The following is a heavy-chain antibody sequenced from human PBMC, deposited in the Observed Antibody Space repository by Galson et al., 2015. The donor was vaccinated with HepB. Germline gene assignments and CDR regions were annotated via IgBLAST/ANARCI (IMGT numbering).Heavy chain of an antibody. CDR2: IYYSGST. CDR3: ARVSYYYDSSGYYYGGWFDP. J-gene: IGHJ5*02. D-gene: IGHD3-22*01. Sequence: SETLSLTCTVSGGSISSSSYYWGWIRQPPGKGLEWIGSIYYSGSTYYNPSLKSRVTISVDTSKNQFSLKLSSVTAADTAVYYCARVSYYYDSSGYYYGGWFDPWGQGTLVTVSS. V-gene: IGHV4-39*07. CDR1: GGSISSSSYY.